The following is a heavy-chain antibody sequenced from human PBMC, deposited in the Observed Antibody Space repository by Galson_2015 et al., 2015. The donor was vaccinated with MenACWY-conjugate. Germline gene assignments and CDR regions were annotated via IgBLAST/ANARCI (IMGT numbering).Heavy chain of an antibody. CDR1: GYSFTIYW. J-gene: IGHJ6*03. CDR2: IDPSDSYT. Sequence: SGAEVKKPGESLRISCYGSGYSFTIYWISWVRQMPGKGLEWMGRIDPSDSYTHYSPSFQGHVTISVDISTRTAYLQWSSLRASDTAMYYCARTYFSGSGSYYYMDVWANGTTVTVSS. CDR3: ARTYFSGSGSYYYMDV. V-gene: IGHV5-10-1*01. D-gene: IGHD3-10*01.